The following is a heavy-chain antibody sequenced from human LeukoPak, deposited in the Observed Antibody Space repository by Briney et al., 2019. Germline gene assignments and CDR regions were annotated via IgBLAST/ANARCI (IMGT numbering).Heavy chain of an antibody. CDR3: ASRKPSSGWFDY. CDR2: FYSGST. D-gene: IGHD6-19*01. CDR1: GGSMSSGSYY. V-gene: IGHV4-61*02. Sequence: PSETLSLTCTVSGGSMSSGSYYWSWIRQPAGKELEWIGRFYSGSTNYNPSLRSRVTISVDTSKNQFSLKLSSVTAADTAVYYCASRKPSSGWFDYWGQGTLVTVSS. J-gene: IGHJ4*02.